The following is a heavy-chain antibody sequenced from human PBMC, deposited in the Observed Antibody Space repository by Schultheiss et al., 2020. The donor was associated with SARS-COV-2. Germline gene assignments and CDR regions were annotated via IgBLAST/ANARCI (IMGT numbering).Heavy chain of an antibody. Sequence: GGSLRLSCAASGFTFSSYEMNWVRQAPGKGLEWVSAISGSGGSTYYADSVKGRFTISRDNSKNTLYLQMNSLRAEDTAVYYCAKSNGVGATFFYYGMDVWGQGTTVTVSS. CDR3: AKSNGVGATFFYYGMDV. CDR1: GFTFSSYE. CDR2: ISGSGGST. V-gene: IGHV3-23*01. J-gene: IGHJ6*02. D-gene: IGHD1-26*01.